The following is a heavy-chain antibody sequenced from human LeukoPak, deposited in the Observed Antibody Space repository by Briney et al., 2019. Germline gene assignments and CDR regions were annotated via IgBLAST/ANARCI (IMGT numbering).Heavy chain of an antibody. CDR1: GFTFSNAW. CDR3: TTGYYGSGNNDY. D-gene: IGHD3-10*01. Sequence: GGSLRLSCAASGFTFSNAWMSWVRQAPGKGLEWVGRIKSKTDDGTTDYAAPVEGRFTISRDDSKNTLYLQMNSLKTEDTAVYYCTTGYYGSGNNDYWGQGTLVTVSS. CDR2: IKSKTDDGTT. V-gene: IGHV3-15*01. J-gene: IGHJ4*02.